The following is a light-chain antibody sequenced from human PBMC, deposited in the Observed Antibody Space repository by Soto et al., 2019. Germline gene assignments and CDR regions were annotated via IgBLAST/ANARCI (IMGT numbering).Light chain of an antibody. CDR2: DAS. Sequence: DIQMTQSPSSLSASVGDRVTITCQASHDITSYLKWYQHKPGKAPKLLIYDASNLEAGVPSRFSGSGSGTDLTFTISSLQPEDVATYYCQKCDYLPIFGPGTTVDFK. V-gene: IGKV1-33*01. CDR3: QKCDYLPI. J-gene: IGKJ3*01. CDR1: HDITSY.